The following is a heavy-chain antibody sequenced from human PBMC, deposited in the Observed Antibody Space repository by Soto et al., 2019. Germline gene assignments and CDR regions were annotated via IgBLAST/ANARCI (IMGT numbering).Heavy chain of an antibody. CDR3: ARVGGGLASLGYYGMDV. D-gene: IGHD3-10*01. CDR1: GYTFIGYY. Sequence: QVQLVQSGAEVKKTGASVKVSCKASGYTFIGYYIHWVRQAPGQGLEWMGWINPNSGGTNYAQRFQGWVTMTRDRCIRTAYMELRRLKSDDTAVYYCARVGGGLASLGYYGMDVWGQGTTVTVSS. V-gene: IGHV1-2*04. J-gene: IGHJ6*02. CDR2: INPNSGGT.